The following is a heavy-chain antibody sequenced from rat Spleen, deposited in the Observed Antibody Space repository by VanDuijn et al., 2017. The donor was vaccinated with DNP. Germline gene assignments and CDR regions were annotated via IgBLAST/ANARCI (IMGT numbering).Heavy chain of an antibody. D-gene: IGHD1-2*01. CDR3: ARSVYYYSSYIPFDH. CDR2: ISYSGIT. J-gene: IGHJ2*01. CDR1: GSSITSRYK. Sequence: EVQLQESGPGLVKPSQSLSLTCSVTGSSITSRYKWNWIRKFPGNKMEWMAYISYSGITGYNPSLKSRISITRDTSKNQFFLQLNSVITEDTATYYCARSVYYYSSYIPFDHWGQGVMVTVSS. V-gene: IGHV3-1*01.